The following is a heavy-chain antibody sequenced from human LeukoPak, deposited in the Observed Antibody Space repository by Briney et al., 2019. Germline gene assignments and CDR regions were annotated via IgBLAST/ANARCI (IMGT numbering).Heavy chain of an antibody. Sequence: GGSLRLSCAASGFTLSSYGMHWVRQAPGKGLEWVAVISYDGSNKYYADSVKGRFTISRDNSKNTLYLQMNSLRAEDTAVYYCAKVGGMDPFQHWGQGTLVTVSS. J-gene: IGHJ1*01. CDR1: GFTLSSYG. V-gene: IGHV3-30*18. CDR2: ISYDGSNK. CDR3: AKVGGMDPFQH. D-gene: IGHD3-16*01.